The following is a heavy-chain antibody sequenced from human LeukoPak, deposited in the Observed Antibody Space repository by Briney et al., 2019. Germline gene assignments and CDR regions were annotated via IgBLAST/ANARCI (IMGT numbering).Heavy chain of an antibody. V-gene: IGHV4-4*07. D-gene: IGHD3-3*01. CDR1: GGSISSYY. J-gene: IGHJ4*02. Sequence: SETLSLTCTVSGGSISSYYWSWIRQPAGKGLEWIGRIYTSGSNNYNPSLKSRVTMSVDTSKNQFSLKLSSVTAADTAVYYCARVLRLGINYYFDYWGQGTLVTVSS. CDR2: IYTSGSN. CDR3: ARVLRLGINYYFDY.